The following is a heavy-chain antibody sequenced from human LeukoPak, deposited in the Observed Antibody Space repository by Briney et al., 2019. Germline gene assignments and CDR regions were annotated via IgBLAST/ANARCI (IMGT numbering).Heavy chain of an antibody. V-gene: IGHV3-23*01. CDR1: GFTFSNYS. CDR3: ARELGASRAFDI. Sequence: GGSLRLSCAASGFTFSNYSMSWVRQAPGKGLEWVSGISGGGDNTYFADSVKGRFTISRDNSKNTVYLQMNSLRAEDTAVYYCARELGASRAFDIWGQGTMVTVSS. CDR2: ISGGGDNT. J-gene: IGHJ3*02.